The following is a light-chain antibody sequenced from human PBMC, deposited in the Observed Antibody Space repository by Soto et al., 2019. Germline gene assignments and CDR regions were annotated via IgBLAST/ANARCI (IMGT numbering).Light chain of an antibody. CDR2: EVS. CDR3: SSYTSSNTWV. Sequence: QSVLTQPASVSGSPGQSITISCTGTSSDVGGYNYVSWYQQHPGKAPKLMIYEVSYRPSGVSNRFSASKSGNTASLTISGLQAEDEADYYCSSYTSSNTWVFGGGTKVTVL. J-gene: IGLJ3*02. V-gene: IGLV2-14*01. CDR1: SSDVGGYNY.